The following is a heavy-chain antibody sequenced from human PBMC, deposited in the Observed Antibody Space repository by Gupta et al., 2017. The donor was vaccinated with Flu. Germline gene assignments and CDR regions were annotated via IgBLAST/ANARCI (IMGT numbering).Heavy chain of an antibody. D-gene: IGHD6-19*01. Sequence: EVQLLESGGGLVQPGGSLRLSCAASGFTFSSYAMSWVRQAPGKGLEWVSAISGSGGSTYYADSVKGRFTISRDNSKNTLYLQMNSLRAEDTAVYYCARTYSSGWYEGSYYFDYWGQGTLVTVSS. V-gene: IGHV3-23*01. J-gene: IGHJ4*02. CDR2: ISGSGGST. CDR3: ARTYSSGWYEGSYYFDY. CDR1: GFTFSSYA.